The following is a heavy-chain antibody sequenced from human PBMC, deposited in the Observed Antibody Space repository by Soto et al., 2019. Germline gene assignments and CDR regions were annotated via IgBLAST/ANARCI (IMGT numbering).Heavy chain of an antibody. J-gene: IGHJ3*02. CDR1: GFSVNNTY. Sequence: PGGSLRLSCAVSGFSVNNTYMSWVRQAPGKGLEWISVIYRGRATYYADSVKGRFTISRDDSRNTVYLQMNSLTTEDTAVYFCARDRSDSSRADSFDIWGQGTMVTVSS. CDR3: ARDRSDSSRADSFDI. V-gene: IGHV3-53*01. CDR2: IYRGRAT. D-gene: IGHD6-25*01.